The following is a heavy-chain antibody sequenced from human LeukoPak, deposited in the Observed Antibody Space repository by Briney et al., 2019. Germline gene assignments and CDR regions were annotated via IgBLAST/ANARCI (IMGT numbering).Heavy chain of an antibody. D-gene: IGHD3-10*01. CDR1: GGSISSYY. Sequence: SETLSLTCTVSGGSISSYYWSWIRQPPGKGLEWIGYIYYSGSTNYNPSLKSRVTISVDTSKNQFSLKLSSVTAADTAVYYCARHSYYYGSGSYYNPFDPWGQGTLVTVSS. CDR3: ARHSYYYGSGSYYNPFDP. J-gene: IGHJ5*02. CDR2: IYYSGST. V-gene: IGHV4-59*08.